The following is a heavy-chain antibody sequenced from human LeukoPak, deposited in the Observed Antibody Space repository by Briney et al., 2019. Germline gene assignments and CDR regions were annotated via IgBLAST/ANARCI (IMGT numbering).Heavy chain of an antibody. D-gene: IGHD5-12*01. Sequence: GGSLRLSCTASGFIFSNYWMTWVRQAPGKGLEWVAQINQDGSKEYYIDSVKARFSISRDNARNSLSLQMNSLRAEDTAVYYCVRDGGVSGYDLLDYWGQGTLVTVPS. CDR3: VRDGGVSGYDLLDY. J-gene: IGHJ4*02. V-gene: IGHV3-7*01. CDR1: GFIFSNYW. CDR2: INQDGSKE.